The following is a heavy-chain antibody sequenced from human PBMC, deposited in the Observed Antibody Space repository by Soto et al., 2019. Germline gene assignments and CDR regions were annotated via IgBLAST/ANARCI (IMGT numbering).Heavy chain of an antibody. J-gene: IGHJ6*02. D-gene: IGHD3-3*01. CDR2: INPNSGGT. V-gene: IGHV1-2*04. CDR1: GYTFTGYY. CDR3: ARDGALRFLGHAWFGADYYYYYGMDV. Sequence: ASVKVSCKASGYTFTGYYRHWVRQAPGQGLEWMGWINPNSGGTNYAQKFQGWVTMTRDTSISTAYMELSRLRSDDTAVYYCARDGALRFLGHAWFGADYYYYYGMDVWGQGTTVTVSS.